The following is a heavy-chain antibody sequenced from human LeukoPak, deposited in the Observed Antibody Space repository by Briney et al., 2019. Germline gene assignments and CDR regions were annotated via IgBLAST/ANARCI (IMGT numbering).Heavy chain of an antibody. CDR3: ARDGSGSQGVNWLDP. J-gene: IGHJ5*02. D-gene: IGHD3-10*01. CDR1: GYTFNYFA. Sequence: GASVKVSCKASGYTFNYFAMHWVRQAPGQRPEWMGCINVDNDDTRYSQKFQGRVTITSDTSASTVYMELSSLRFEDTAVYYCARDGSGSQGVNWLDPWGPGTQVTVSS. CDR2: INVDNDDT. V-gene: IGHV1-3*01.